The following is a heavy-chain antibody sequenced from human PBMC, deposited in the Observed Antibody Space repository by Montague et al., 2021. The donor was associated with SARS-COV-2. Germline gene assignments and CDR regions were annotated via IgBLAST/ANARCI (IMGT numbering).Heavy chain of an antibody. CDR3: AKAGDQGNYYGLDA. CDR2: IFSGGSST. CDR1: GFTFRSYA. V-gene: IGHV3-23*03. Sequence: SLRLSCAASGFTFRSYAMSWFRQAPVKGLEWVSVIFSGGSSTYYLDSVKGRFTISRDDSKNTLFLQMNCLRAEDTAVYYCAKAGDQGNYYGLDAWGQGTTVTVSS. D-gene: IGHD4-17*01. J-gene: IGHJ6*02.